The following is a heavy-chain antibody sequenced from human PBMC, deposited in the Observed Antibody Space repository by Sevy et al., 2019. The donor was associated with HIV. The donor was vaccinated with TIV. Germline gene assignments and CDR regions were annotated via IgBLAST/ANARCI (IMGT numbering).Heavy chain of an antibody. V-gene: IGHV3-23*01. CDR1: GFTFSKYS. J-gene: IGHJ4*02. CDR2: LSFGCGEI. CDR3: AREGCTKPHDY. Sequence: GGSLRLSCAASGFTFSKYSMSRVRQPPGKGLEWVSTLSFGCGEINYADSVKGRFTISGDNSKSSVYLQMNNLRPEETAVYYCAREGCTKPHDYWGQGTLVTVSS. D-gene: IGHD2-8*01.